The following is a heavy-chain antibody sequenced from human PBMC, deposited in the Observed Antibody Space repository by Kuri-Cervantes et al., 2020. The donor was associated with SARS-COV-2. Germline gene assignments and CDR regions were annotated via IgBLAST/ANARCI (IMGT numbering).Heavy chain of an antibody. CDR1: GFTFSSYA. CDR2: ISYDGSNR. V-gene: IGHV3-30*04. Sequence: GGSLRLSCAASGFTFSSYAMHWVRQAPGKGLEWVAAISYDGSNRYYADSVKGRFTISRDNSKNTLYLQMNSLRAEDTAVYYCAKSRTGVGDSTDYWGPGTLVTVSS. CDR3: AKSRTGVGDSTDY. D-gene: IGHD1-26*01. J-gene: IGHJ4*02.